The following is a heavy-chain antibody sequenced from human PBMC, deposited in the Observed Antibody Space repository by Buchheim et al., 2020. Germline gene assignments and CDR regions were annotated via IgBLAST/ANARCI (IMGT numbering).Heavy chain of an antibody. CDR3: ARGPWEVIRYGMDV. D-gene: IGHD3-22*01. V-gene: IGHV3-7*01. J-gene: IGHJ6*02. CDR1: GFTFSSYW. CDR2: INQDGSEK. Sequence: VQLVESGGGLVKPGGSLRLSCAASGFTFSSYWMSWVRQAPGKGLDWVANINQDGSEKYYVDSVKGRFTISRDNAKTSLYLQMNSLRAEDTAVYYCARGPWEVIRYGMDVWGQGTT.